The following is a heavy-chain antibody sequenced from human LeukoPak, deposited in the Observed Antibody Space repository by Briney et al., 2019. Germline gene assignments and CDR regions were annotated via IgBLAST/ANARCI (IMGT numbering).Heavy chain of an antibody. V-gene: IGHV3-7*01. D-gene: IGHD6-13*01. Sequence: GGSLRLSCAASGFILSSYWMSWVRQAPGKGLEWVANIKQDGSEKYYVDSVKGRFTISRDNAKNSLFLQMNSLRAEDTAVYYCAKEGSSWYEGYFDYWGQGTLVTVSS. CDR3: AKEGSSWYEGYFDY. CDR2: IKQDGSEK. J-gene: IGHJ4*02. CDR1: GFILSSYW.